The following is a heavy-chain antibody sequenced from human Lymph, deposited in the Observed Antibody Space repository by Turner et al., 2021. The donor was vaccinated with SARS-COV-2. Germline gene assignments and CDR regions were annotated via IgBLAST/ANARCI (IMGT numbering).Heavy chain of an antibody. D-gene: IGHD3-22*01. V-gene: IGHV3-23*01. CDR2: ISGSGGDT. CDR1: GFSFSSYA. Sequence: VQLLESEGGLVQPGGSLRLSCRAPGFSFSSYAMSWVRQVPGKGLEWVSAISGSGGDTYYADSVKGRFTISRDNSKNTLYLQMNSLRAEDTAVYYCAKGVRGAMIVVVIPYFDYWGQGTLVTVSS. J-gene: IGHJ4*02. CDR3: AKGVRGAMIVVVIPYFDY.